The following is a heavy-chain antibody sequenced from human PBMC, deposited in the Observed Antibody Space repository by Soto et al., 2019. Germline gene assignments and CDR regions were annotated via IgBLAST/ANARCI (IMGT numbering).Heavy chain of an antibody. CDR3: ARGGLIRGVLYY. Sequence: QVQLQQWGAGLLKPSEILSLTCAVYDGSSNNYYWSWIRQPPGKGLEWIGEINHSGSTNYNASLKSLVTISEDTSKKQFSLELRFVTAADTAVYYCARGGLIRGVLYYWGQGTLVTVSS. D-gene: IGHD3-10*01. CDR1: DGSSNNYY. J-gene: IGHJ4*02. V-gene: IGHV4-34*01. CDR2: INHSGST.